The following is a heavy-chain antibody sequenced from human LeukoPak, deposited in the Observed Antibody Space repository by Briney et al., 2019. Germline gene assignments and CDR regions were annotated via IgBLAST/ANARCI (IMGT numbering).Heavy chain of an antibody. CDR1: GXTFSSYA. J-gene: IGHJ4*02. CDR2: VSGSGSST. Sequence: GGSLRLSWAASGXTFSSYAMSWVRQAPRKGLESVSVVSGSGSSTDYADSVKGRFTISRDNSKNTLYLQMSSLSAEDTAVYYCAKMNVLTGYYTPNFDFWGQGTLVTVSS. CDR3: AKMNVLTGYYTPNFDF. D-gene: IGHD3-9*01. V-gene: IGHV3-23*01.